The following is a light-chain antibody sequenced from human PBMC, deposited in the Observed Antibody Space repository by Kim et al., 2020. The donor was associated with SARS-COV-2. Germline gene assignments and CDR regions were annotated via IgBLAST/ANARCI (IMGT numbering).Light chain of an antibody. J-gene: IGKJ2*03. V-gene: IGKV3-15*01. CDR3: HQYDEWPRS. CDR2: GVT. Sequence: EIVLTQSPATLSVYPGESVTLSCRASQSVSTNLAWYHQKPGQSPRLFMYGVTTRAGGIPARFSGSGSGTDFNLTISGLQSEDFAVYYYHQYDEWPRSFGQGTKLKI. CDR1: QSVSTN.